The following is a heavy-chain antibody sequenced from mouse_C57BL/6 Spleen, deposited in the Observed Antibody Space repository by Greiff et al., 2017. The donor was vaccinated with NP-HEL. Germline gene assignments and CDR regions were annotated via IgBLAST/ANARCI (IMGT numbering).Heavy chain of an antibody. CDR3: ARLGCNYEYAMDD. D-gene: IGHD2-1*01. J-gene: IGHJ4*01. V-gene: IGHV1-19*01. CDR2: ISPYNGGT. CDR1: GYTFTDYY. Sequence: VQLQQSGPVLVKPGASVKMSCKASGYTFTDYYMNWVKQSHGKSLEWIGVISPYNGGTSYNQKFKGKATLTVDKSSSTDYMELNSLTAEDSAVYYCARLGCNYEYAMDDWGQGTSVTVSS.